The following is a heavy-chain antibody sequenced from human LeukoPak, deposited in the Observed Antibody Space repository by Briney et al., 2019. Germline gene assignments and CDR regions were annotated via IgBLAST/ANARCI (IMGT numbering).Heavy chain of an antibody. CDR2: ISWSSGSI. CDR3: AKVTVAVAYYYGMDV. Sequence: PGRSLRLSCAASGFTFDDYAMHWVRQAPGKGLEWVSGISWSSGSIGYADSVKGRFTISRDNAKNSLYLQMNSLRAEDTALYYCAKVTVAVAYYYGMDVWGQGTTVTVSS. CDR1: GFTFDDYA. J-gene: IGHJ6*02. D-gene: IGHD6-19*01. V-gene: IGHV3-9*01.